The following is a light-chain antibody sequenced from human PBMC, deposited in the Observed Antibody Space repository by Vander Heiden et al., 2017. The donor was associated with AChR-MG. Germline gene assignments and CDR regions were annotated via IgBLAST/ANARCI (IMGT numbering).Light chain of an antibody. CDR1: NIGSKS. CDR2: HDN. J-gene: IGLJ1*01. V-gene: IGLV3-21*03. Sequence: SYVLTQPPSVSVAPGKTATITCEGDNIGSKSVYWYQQKPGQAPVRVVYHDNNRPSGIPERFSDSNSGNTATLTIGRVEAGDEADYYCHVWDSSSDQYVFGAGTKVTVL. CDR3: HVWDSSSDQYV.